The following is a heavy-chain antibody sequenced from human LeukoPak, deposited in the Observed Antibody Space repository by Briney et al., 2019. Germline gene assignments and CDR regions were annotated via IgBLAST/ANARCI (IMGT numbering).Heavy chain of an antibody. Sequence: SETLSLTCTVSGGSISSYYWSWIRQPPGKGLGWIGYIYYSGSTNYNPSPKSRVTISVDTSKNQFSLKLSSVTAADTAVYYCARIGYSGYEDYCGQGTLVTVSS. CDR3: ARIGYSGYEDY. J-gene: IGHJ4*02. CDR2: IYYSGST. V-gene: IGHV4-59*08. CDR1: GGSISSYY. D-gene: IGHD5-12*01.